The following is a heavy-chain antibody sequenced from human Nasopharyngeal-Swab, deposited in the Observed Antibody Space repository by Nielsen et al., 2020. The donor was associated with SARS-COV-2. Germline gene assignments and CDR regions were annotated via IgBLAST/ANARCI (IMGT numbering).Heavy chain of an antibody. CDR2: MDWDDDK. J-gene: IGHJ4*02. V-gene: IGHV2-70*01. D-gene: IGHD3-9*01. Sequence: SGPTLVKPTQTLTLTCTFSGFSLSTSGKCVSWIRQPPGKALEWLALMDWDDDKYYSTSLKTRLTISKDTSKNQVVLTMTNMDPVDTATYYCARISYDILTGYYVGFDYWGQGTLVTVSS. CDR3: ARISYDILTGYYVGFDY. CDR1: GFSLSTSGKC.